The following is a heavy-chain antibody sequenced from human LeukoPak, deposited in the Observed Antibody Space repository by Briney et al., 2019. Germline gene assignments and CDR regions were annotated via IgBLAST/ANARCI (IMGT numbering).Heavy chain of an antibody. J-gene: IGHJ6*02. Sequence: GGSLRLSCAASGFTFSSYGMHWVRQAPGKGLEWVAVIWYDGSNKYYADSVKGRFTISRDNSKNTLYLQMNSLRAEDTAVYYCARDKEAINWDLYYYCGMDVWGQGTTVTVSS. D-gene: IGHD7-27*01. CDR1: GFTFSSYG. CDR2: IWYDGSNK. CDR3: ARDKEAINWDLYYYCGMDV. V-gene: IGHV3-33*01.